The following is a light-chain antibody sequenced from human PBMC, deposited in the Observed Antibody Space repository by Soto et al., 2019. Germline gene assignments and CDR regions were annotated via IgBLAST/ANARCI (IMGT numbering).Light chain of an antibody. CDR3: QSDDSSLSGFV. CDR1: SSNIGAGYD. J-gene: IGLJ1*01. CDR2: GNS. V-gene: IGLV1-40*01. Sequence: QSVLTQPPSVSGAPGQRVTISCTGSSSNIGAGYDVHWYQQLPGTAPKLLIYGNSNRPSGVPDRFSGPKSGTSASLAITGLEAEDAADYYCQSDDSSLSGFVFATGTKLTVL.